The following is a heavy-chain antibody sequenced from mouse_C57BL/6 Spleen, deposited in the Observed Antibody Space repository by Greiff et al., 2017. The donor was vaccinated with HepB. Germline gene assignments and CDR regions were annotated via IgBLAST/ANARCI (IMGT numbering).Heavy chain of an antibody. V-gene: IGHV1-82*01. CDR1: GYAFSSSW. CDR2: IYPGDGDT. J-gene: IGHJ2*01. D-gene: IGHD1-1*01. Sequence: VQVVESGPELVKPGASVKISCKASGYAFSSSWMNWVKQRPGKGLEWIGRIYPGDGDTNYNGKFKGKATLTADKSSSTAYMQLSSLTSEDSAVYFCAKGYYGSSLDYWGQGTTLTVSS. CDR3: AKGYYGSSLDY.